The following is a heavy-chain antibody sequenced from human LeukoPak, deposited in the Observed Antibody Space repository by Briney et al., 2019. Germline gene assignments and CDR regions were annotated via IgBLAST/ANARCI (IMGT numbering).Heavy chain of an antibody. CDR1: GASISSNNYY. CDR2: IFSGGYT. CDR3: QTRYFEWLIEY. Sequence: SETLSLTCTVSGASISSNNYYWGWIRQPPGKGLEWIGSIFSGGYTYYNPSLKSRVTISVDTSKNQFSLKLSSVTAADTAIYYCQTRYFEWLIEYWGQGTLVTVSS. D-gene: IGHD3-9*01. J-gene: IGHJ4*02. V-gene: IGHV4-39*01.